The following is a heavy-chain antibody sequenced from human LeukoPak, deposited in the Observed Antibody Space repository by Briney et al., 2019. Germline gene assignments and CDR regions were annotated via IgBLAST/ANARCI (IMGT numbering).Heavy chain of an antibody. Sequence: GGSLRLSCAASGFAFTDYAMSWVRQAPGKGLEWVSAISGSGGSTYYADSVKGRFTISRDNSKNTLYLQMNSLRAEDTAVYYCAKVRCSSTSCYTVGAFDIWGQGTMVTVSS. CDR3: AKVRCSSTSCYTVGAFDI. D-gene: IGHD2-2*02. J-gene: IGHJ3*02. CDR1: GFAFTDYA. CDR2: ISGSGGST. V-gene: IGHV3-23*01.